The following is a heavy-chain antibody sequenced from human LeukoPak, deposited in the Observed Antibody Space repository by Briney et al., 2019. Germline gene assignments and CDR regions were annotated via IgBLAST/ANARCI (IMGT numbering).Heavy chain of an antibody. CDR2: IYNIGST. J-gene: IGHJ6*03. D-gene: IGHD3-10*01. CDR1: GGSISSYY. Sequence: SETLSLTCTVSGGSISSYYWSWIRQPPGKGLEWIGYIYNIGSTNYNPSLKSRVTISVDTSKNQFSLRLSSVTAADTAVYYCARGRFGELSINYYYYYMDVWGKGTTVTISS. V-gene: IGHV4-4*08. CDR3: ARGRFGELSINYYYYYMDV.